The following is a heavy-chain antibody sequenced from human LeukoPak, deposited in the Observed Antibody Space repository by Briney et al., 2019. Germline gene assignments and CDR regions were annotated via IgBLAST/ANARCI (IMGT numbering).Heavy chain of an antibody. J-gene: IGHJ6*03. CDR1: GYTFTSYY. D-gene: IGHD3-22*01. CDR3: AGAPHYYDSSGYYGGYYYYMDV. Sequence: ASVKVSCKASGYTFTSYYMHWVRQAPGQGLEWMGVINPRGGSTSYAQKFQGRVTMTRDTSTSTVYMELSSLRSEDTAVYYCAGAPHYYDSSGYYGGYYYYMDVWGKGTTVTISS. V-gene: IGHV1-46*01. CDR2: INPRGGST.